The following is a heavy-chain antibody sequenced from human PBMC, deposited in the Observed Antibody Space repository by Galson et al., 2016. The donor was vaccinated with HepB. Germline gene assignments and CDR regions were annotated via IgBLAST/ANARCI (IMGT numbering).Heavy chain of an antibody. CDR3: ARDAWSGYYARDAFDI. D-gene: IGHD3-3*01. CDR2: ISYDGGDK. CDR1: GFTFSRYG. Sequence: SLRLSCAASGFTFSRYGMHWVRQAPGKGLEWVAVISYDGGDKHYADSVKGRFTVSRDNSKNTLFLQMNSLRDEDTEVYYCARDAWSGYYARDAFDIWGQGTMVTVSS. J-gene: IGHJ3*02. V-gene: IGHV3-30*12.